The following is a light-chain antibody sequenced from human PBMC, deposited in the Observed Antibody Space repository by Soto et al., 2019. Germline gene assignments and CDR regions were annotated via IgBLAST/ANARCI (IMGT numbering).Light chain of an antibody. Sequence: PGARATLSCRASQSVSNNLAWYQQKPGQAPRLLIYDASTRATGIPARFSGSGSGTEFTLTISGLQSEDFAVYYCQQYNNWPPWTFCQGTKVEIK. CDR3: QQYNNWPPWT. V-gene: IGKV3-15*01. J-gene: IGKJ1*01. CDR2: DAS. CDR1: QSVSNN.